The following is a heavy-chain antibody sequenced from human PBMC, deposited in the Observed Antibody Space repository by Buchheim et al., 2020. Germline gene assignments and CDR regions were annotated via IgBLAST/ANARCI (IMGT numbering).Heavy chain of an antibody. V-gene: IGHV3-48*03. J-gene: IGHJ4*02. CDR2: ISSSGSTI. CDR3: ARDSTRSVADPPFDY. CDR1: GFTFSSYE. Sequence: EVQLVESGGGLVQPGGSLRLSCAASGFTFSSYEMNWVRQAPGKGLEGVSYISSSGSTIYYADSVKGRFTISRDNAKNSLDLQMNSLRAEDTAVYYCARDSTRSVADPPFDYWGQGTL. D-gene: IGHD6-19*01.